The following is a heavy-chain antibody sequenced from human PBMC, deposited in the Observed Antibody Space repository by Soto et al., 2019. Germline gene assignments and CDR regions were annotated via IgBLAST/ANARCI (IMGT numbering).Heavy chain of an antibody. Sequence: EVQLVESGGGLVKPGGSLRLSCAASGFTFSSYSMNWVRQAPGKGLEWVSSISSSSSYKYYADSVKGRFTISRDNATDXXYLQMNSLRAEDTAVYYCARVVDYYDPYYYYGMDVWGQGTTVTVSS. V-gene: IGHV3-21*01. CDR2: ISSSSSYK. J-gene: IGHJ6*02. CDR3: ARVVDYYDPYYYYGMDV. CDR1: GFTFSSYS. D-gene: IGHD3-22*01.